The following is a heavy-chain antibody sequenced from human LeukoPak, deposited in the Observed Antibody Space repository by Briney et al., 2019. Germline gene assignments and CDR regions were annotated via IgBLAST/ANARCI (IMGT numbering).Heavy chain of an antibody. Sequence: AGGSLRLSCAASGFTFSSYGMHLVRQAPGKGLEWVAVISYDGSNKYYADSVKGRFTISRDNSKNTLYLQMNSLRAEDTAVYYCAKAPSSPDAPPYGMDVWGQGTTVTVSS. J-gene: IGHJ6*02. CDR2: ISYDGSNK. V-gene: IGHV3-30*18. D-gene: IGHD6-13*01. CDR3: AKAPSSPDAPPYGMDV. CDR1: GFTFSSYG.